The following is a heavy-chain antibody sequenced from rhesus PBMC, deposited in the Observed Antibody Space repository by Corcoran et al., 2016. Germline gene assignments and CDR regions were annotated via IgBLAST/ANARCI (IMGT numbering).Heavy chain of an antibody. CDR2: FEGICGST. CDR1: GGSISSYY. D-gene: IGHD4-29*01. CDR3: ARDQWTVAADNSFDV. J-gene: IGHJ5-2*02. Sequence: QVQLQESGPGLVQPSETLSLTCAVSGGSISSYYWSWIRQPPGKGLGWIGRFEGICGSTRSNPSLTSRVATSIDTSRNQFSLKLTPVTAADAAVYYCARDQWTVAADNSFDVWGRGVLVTVSS. V-gene: IGHV4-147*01.